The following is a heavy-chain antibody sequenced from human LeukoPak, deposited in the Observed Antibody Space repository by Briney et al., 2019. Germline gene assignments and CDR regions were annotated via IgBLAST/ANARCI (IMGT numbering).Heavy chain of an antibody. CDR2: IFYTGKT. V-gene: IGHV4-39*07. J-gene: IGHJ4*02. CDR3: TRVFDS. CDR1: GGSVSTSTYY. Sequence: TSETLSLTCTVSGGSVSTSTYYWGWVRQAPGKGPEWIGDIFYTGKTNYNPSLRRRVTISLDTSRNQFSLKLTSVTAADTAVYYCTRVFDSWGQGTLVPVSS.